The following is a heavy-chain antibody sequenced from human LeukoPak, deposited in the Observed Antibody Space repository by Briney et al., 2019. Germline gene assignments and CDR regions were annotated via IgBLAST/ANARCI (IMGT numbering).Heavy chain of an antibody. CDR2: ISNSGDII. CDR1: GFTFSDYY. Sequence: GGSLRLSCAASGFTFSDYYMSWIRQAPGKGLEWVSYISNSGDIIYHADSVKGRFTISRDNAKNSVYLQMNSLRADDTAVYYCARESLGVAAFDIWGQGTMVSVSS. CDR3: ARESLGVAAFDI. J-gene: IGHJ3*02. V-gene: IGHV3-11*01. D-gene: IGHD3-16*01.